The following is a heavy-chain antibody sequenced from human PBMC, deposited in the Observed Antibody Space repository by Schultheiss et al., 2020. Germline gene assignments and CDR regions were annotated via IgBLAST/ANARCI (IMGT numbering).Heavy chain of an antibody. V-gene: IGHV1-8*01. CDR1: GYTFTSYD. CDR2: MNPNSGNT. CDR3: ARGGVSGSYYNLYYYYGMDV. J-gene: IGHJ6*02. Sequence: GESLKISCKASGYTFTSYDINWVRQATGQGLEWMGWMNPNSGNTGYAQKFQGRVTMTRNTSISTAYMELSSLRSEDTAVYYCARGGVSGSYYNLYYYYGMDVWGQGTMVTVSS. D-gene: IGHD3-10*01.